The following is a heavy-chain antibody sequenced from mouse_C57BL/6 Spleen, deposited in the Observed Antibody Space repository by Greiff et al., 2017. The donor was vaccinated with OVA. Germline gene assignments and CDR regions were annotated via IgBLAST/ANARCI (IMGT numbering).Heavy chain of an antibody. D-gene: IGHD1-1*01. CDR3: ARRGYGSSYDWFAY. J-gene: IGHJ3*01. V-gene: IGHV1-9*01. CDR2: ILPGSGST. Sequence: QVQLQQSGAELMKPGASVKLSCKATGYTFTGYWIEWVKQRPGHGLEWIGEILPGSGSTNYNEKFKGKATFTADTSSNTAYMQLSSLTTEDSAIYYCARRGYGSSYDWFAYWGQGALVTVSA. CDR1: GYTFTGYW.